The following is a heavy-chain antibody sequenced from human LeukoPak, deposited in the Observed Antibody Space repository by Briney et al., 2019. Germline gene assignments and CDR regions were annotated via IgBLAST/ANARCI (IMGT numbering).Heavy chain of an antibody. J-gene: IGHJ4*02. CDR1: GFTFSSYA. D-gene: IGHD5-18*01. V-gene: IGHV3-30*04. Sequence: GGSLRLSCAASGFTFSSYAMHWVRQAPGKGLEWVAVISYDGSNKYYADSVKGRFTISRDNSKNSLYLQMNSLRAEDTAVYYCASLTATNGYWGQGTLVTASS. CDR3: ASLTATNGY. CDR2: ISYDGSNK.